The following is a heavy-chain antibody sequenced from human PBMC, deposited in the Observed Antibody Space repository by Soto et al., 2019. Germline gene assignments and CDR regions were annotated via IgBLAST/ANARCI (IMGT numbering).Heavy chain of an antibody. D-gene: IGHD2-8*01. CDR2: IHPSGGST. V-gene: IGHV1-46*01. Sequence: ASVKVSCKASGYTFTNYYIHWVRQAPGQGLEWMGKIHPSGGSTNSAQKFQGRVTFTADASTSTVYLELSSLRSEDTAMYYCARDPSPINKLIGVWFDPWGQGTLVTGSS. CDR3: ARDPSPINKLIGVWFDP. J-gene: IGHJ5*02. CDR1: GYTFTNYY.